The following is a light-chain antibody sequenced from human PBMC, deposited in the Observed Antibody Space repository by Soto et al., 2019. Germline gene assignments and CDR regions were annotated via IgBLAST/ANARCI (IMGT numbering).Light chain of an antibody. CDR2: GAS. V-gene: IGKV3-20*01. CDR3: QHYLSPPLT. Sequence: EIVLTQSPATLSLSPGERATLSCRAGPSIGGTYLAWYQHKPGQAPRLLIYGASNRAAGVPDRFRGSGSRTDFTLTITRLEPEDFAVYYCQHYLSPPLTFGGGTRVDIK. CDR1: PSIGGTY. J-gene: IGKJ4*01.